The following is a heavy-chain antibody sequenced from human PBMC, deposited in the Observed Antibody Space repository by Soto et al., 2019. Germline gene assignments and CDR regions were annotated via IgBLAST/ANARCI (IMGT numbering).Heavy chain of an antibody. D-gene: IGHD2-2*01. Sequence: GESLKISCKGSGYSCTSYWIGWVRQMPGKGLEWMGIIYPGDSDTRYSPSFQGQVTISADKSISTAYLQWSSLKASDTAMYYCARLGGSSDIVVIPAASNDYYYYYYGMDVWGQGTTVTVSS. J-gene: IGHJ6*02. CDR1: GYSCTSYW. CDR3: ARLGGSSDIVVIPAASNDYYYYYYGMDV. CDR2: IYPGDSDT. V-gene: IGHV5-51*01.